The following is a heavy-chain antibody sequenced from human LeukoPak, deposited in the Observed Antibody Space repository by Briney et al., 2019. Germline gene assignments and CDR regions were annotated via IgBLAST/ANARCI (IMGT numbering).Heavy chain of an antibody. Sequence: PSETLSLTCTVSDDSITMYYWTWIRQPPGKGLEWIGYVDHTGSTKFNPSLNGRVSISRDASKNLFSLRLRSVTAADTAVYFCARGRVSSSTWYSTYYYYFYMDVWGKGTTVTVSS. CDR2: VDHTGST. V-gene: IGHV4-59*01. D-gene: IGHD4-11*01. CDR3: ARGRVSSSTWYSTYYYYFYMDV. J-gene: IGHJ6*03. CDR1: DDSITMYY.